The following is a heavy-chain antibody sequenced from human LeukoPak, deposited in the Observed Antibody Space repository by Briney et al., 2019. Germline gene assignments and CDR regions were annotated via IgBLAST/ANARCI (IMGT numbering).Heavy chain of an antibody. V-gene: IGHV3-20*04. J-gene: IGHJ4*02. CDR3: AKAYYDSSGYSYYFDY. D-gene: IGHD3-22*01. Sequence: GGSLRLSCAASGFTFDDYGMSWVRQAPGKGLEWVSRINWNGGSTGYADSVKGRFTISRDNAKNSLYLHMNSLRAEDTAVYYCAKAYYDSSGYSYYFDYWGQGTLVTVSS. CDR1: GFTFDDYG. CDR2: INWNGGST.